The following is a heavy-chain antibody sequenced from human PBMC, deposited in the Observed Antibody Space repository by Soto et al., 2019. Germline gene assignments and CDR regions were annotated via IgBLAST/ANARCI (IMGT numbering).Heavy chain of an antibody. J-gene: IGHJ4*02. CDR2: IYYNGNT. CDR3: ARGLDSAKVGY. V-gene: IGHV3-53*01. Sequence: VQLVESGGGLIQPGGSLRLSCAASGCTFSNNHMTWVRQAPGRGPEWVSTIYYNGNTYYADSVKGRFTISRDNSKNILSLQMNSLRAEDTAVYYCARGLDSAKVGYWGQGTLVTVSS. D-gene: IGHD5-18*01. CDR1: GCTFSNNH.